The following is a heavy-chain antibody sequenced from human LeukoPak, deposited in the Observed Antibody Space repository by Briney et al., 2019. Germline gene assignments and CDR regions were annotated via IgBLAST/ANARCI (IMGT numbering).Heavy chain of an antibody. Sequence: WASVKVSCKASGYTFTGYAMNWVRQAPGQGPEWMGWINTNTGNPTYAQGFTGRFVFSLDTSVSTAYLQISSLKAEDTAVYYCARGRLDGDSGRYYFDYWGQGTLVTVSS. CDR3: ARGRLDGDSGRYYFDY. V-gene: IGHV7-4-1*02. CDR1: GYTFTGYA. J-gene: IGHJ4*02. CDR2: INTNTGNP. D-gene: IGHD4-17*01.